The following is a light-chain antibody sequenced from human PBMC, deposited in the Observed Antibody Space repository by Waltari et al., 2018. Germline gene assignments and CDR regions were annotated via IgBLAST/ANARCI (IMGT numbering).Light chain of an antibody. J-gene: IGLJ2*01. Sequence: QPVVTQPPSAAGTPGQRVTISCSGRRSNTERNPVNRYQQLPGRAPKVLIYSNSQRPSGVPDRFSGSKSGKSASLAISGLQSEDEADYYCASWDYSLNGVVFGGGTKLTVL. CDR2: SNS. CDR1: RSNTERNP. V-gene: IGLV1-44*01. CDR3: ASWDYSLNGVV.